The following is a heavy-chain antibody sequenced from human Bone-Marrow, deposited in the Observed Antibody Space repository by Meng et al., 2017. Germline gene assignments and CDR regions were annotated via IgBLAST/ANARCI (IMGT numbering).Heavy chain of an antibody. V-gene: IGHV4-4*02. Sequence: QGQMQESGPGLVEPSGTTSLTCTFSGASITISHWFTWVRQPPGKGLEWIGETYHSGTTTYSPSLKSRVTISIDKSRNHFSLKLTSVTAADTAIYYCATQESRDGHSPYWGQGTLVTVSS. J-gene: IGHJ4*02. CDR3: ATQESRDGHSPY. CDR1: GASITISHW. D-gene: IGHD5-24*01. CDR2: TYHSGTT.